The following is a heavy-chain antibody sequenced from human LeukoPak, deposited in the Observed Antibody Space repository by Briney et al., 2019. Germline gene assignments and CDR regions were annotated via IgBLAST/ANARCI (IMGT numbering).Heavy chain of an antibody. CDR3: AELGITMIGGV. D-gene: IGHD3-10*02. Sequence: GGSLRLSCAASGFTFSSYGMSWVRQAPGKGLEWFSAISGGGGSTYYADSVKGRFTISRDNAKNSLYLQMNSLRAEDTAVYYCAELGITMIGGVWGKGTTVTISS. V-gene: IGHV3-23*01. CDR1: GFTFSSYG. CDR2: ISGGGGST. J-gene: IGHJ6*04.